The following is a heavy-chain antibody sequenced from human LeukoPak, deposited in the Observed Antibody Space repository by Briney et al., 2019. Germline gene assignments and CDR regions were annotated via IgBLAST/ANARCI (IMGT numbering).Heavy chain of an antibody. CDR1: GVSFNDYY. Sequence: PSETLSLTRAVSGVSFNDYYWSWVRQTPGKGLEWIGEIDHSGYTADSPSLKSRVTLSIDTSRKQFSLNLRSATVADTGIYYCTRMTTGHDYWGQGTLVTVSS. V-gene: IGHV4-34*01. J-gene: IGHJ4*02. CDR3: TRMTTGHDY. D-gene: IGHD4-17*01. CDR2: IDHSGYT.